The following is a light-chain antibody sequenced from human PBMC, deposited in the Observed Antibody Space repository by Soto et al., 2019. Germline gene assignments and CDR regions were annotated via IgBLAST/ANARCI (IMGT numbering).Light chain of an antibody. V-gene: IGKV3-20*01. CDR1: QSVSSSY. Sequence: EIVLTQSPGTLSLSPGERATLSCRASQSVSSSYLAWYQQKPGQAPRLLIYGASSRATGIPDRFSGSGSGKDFTLTISRLEPEDFAGYYCQQYGSSPWTFGQGTKVEIK. J-gene: IGKJ1*01. CDR2: GAS. CDR3: QQYGSSPWT.